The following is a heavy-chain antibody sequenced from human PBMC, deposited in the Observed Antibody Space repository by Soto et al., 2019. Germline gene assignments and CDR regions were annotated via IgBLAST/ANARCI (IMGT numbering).Heavy chain of an antibody. CDR3: TRASGDYNVYYGLDV. CDR2: IRNKAHSYET. J-gene: IGHJ6*02. CDR1: GFTFSASA. V-gene: IGHV3-73*02. D-gene: IGHD4-17*01. Sequence: EVQLVASGGGLVQPGGSLKLPCAASGFTFSASAIHWVRQASGKGLEWVGLIRNKAHSYETIHAASVKGRFTISRDDSKNTAYLQMNSLKTEDTAVYYCTRASGDYNVYYGLDVWGQGTTVTVSS.